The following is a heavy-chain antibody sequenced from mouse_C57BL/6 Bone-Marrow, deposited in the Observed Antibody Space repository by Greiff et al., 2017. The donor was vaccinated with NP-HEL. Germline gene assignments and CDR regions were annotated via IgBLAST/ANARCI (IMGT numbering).Heavy chain of an antibody. CDR3: TTGGWSFAY. D-gene: IGHD2-3*01. Sequence: DVQLQQSGAELVRPGASVKLSCTASGFNIKDDYMHWVKQRPEQGLEWIGWIDPENGDTEYASKFQGKATITADTSSNTAYLQLSSLTSEDTAVYYCTTGGWSFAYWGQGTLVTVSA. CDR1: GFNIKDDY. V-gene: IGHV14-4*01. CDR2: IDPENGDT. J-gene: IGHJ3*01.